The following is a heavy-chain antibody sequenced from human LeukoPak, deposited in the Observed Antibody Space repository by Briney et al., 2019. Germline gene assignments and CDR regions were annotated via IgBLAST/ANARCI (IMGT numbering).Heavy chain of an antibody. CDR1: GYTFTSYD. CDR2: MNPNSGNT. J-gene: IGHJ6*03. V-gene: IGHV1-8*01. D-gene: IGHD2-2*01. Sequence: ASVKVSCKASGYTFTSYDLNWVRQATGQGLEWMGWMNPNSGNTGYAPKFQGKVTMTRNTSISTAYMELSSLRSEDTAVYYCARKGPANYYYYYMDVWGKGTSVTVSS. CDR3: ARKGPANYYYYYMDV.